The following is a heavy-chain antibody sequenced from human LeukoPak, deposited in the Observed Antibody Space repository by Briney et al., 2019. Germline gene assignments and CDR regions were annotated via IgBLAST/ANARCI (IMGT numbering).Heavy chain of an antibody. J-gene: IGHJ4*02. CDR1: GGTFSSYA. V-gene: IGHV1-69*13. CDR3: ARDHRYCSGGSCYPNQYYLDY. D-gene: IGHD2-15*01. CDR2: IIPIFGTA. Sequence: ASVKVSCKASGGTFSSYAISWVRQAPGQGLEWMGGIIPIFGTANYAQKFQGRVTITADESTSTAYMELSSLRSEDTAVYYCARDHRYCSGGSCYPNQYYLDYWGQGTLVTVSS.